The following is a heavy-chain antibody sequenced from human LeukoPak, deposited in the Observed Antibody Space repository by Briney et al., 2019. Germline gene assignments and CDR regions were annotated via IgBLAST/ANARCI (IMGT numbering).Heavy chain of an antibody. J-gene: IGHJ4*02. CDR2: IMIGGDGK. Sequence: GGSLRLSCAGSGFTFNNYAMSWVRRAPRKGLEWVSTIMIGGDGKHYADSVKGRFTISRDRSESTLYLQMNGLRADDTAVYYCVRAAPRDCSPASCSLFDTWGRGTLVTVSS. CDR3: VRAAPRDCSPASCSLFDT. D-gene: IGHD2-2*01. CDR1: GFTFNNYA. V-gene: IGHV3-23*01.